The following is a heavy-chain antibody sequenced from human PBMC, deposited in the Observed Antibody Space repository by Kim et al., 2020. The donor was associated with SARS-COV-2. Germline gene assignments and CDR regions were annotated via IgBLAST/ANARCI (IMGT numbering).Heavy chain of an antibody. J-gene: IGHJ6*02. CDR2: IIPIFGTA. Sequence: SVTVSCKASGGTFSSYAISWVRQAPGQGLEWMGGIIPIFGTANYAQKFQGRVTITADESTSTAYMELSSLRSEDTAVYYCARPGNGVWDYGSGSYFYYGMDVWGQGTTVTVSS. CDR1: GGTFSSYA. D-gene: IGHD3-10*01. CDR3: ARPGNGVWDYGSGSYFYYGMDV. V-gene: IGHV1-69*13.